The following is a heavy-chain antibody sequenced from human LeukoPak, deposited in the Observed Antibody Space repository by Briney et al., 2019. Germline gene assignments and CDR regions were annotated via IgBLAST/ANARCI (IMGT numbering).Heavy chain of an antibody. CDR1: GFTFDDYA. J-gene: IGHJ6*02. D-gene: IGHD3-10*01. V-gene: IGHV3-9*01. CDR3: AKGCGSGSYYNYYYYYGMDV. CDR2: ISWNSGSI. Sequence: GRSLRLSCAASGFTFDDYAMHWVRQAPGKGLEWVSGISWNSGSIGYADSVKGRFTISRDNAKNSLYLQMNSLRAEDTALYYCAKGCGSGSYYNYYYYYGMDVRGQGTTVTVSS.